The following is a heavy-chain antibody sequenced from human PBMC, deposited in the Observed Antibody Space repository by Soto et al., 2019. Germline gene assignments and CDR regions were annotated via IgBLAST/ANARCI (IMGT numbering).Heavy chain of an antibody. J-gene: IGHJ2*01. CDR3: ARGSEGPHGPCCGDCYPYWYFDL. D-gene: IGHD2-21*02. Sequence: EVQLVESGGGLVKPGGSLRLSCAASGFTFSSYSMNWVRQAPGKGLEWVSSISSSTNYIYYADSVKGRFTISRDNAKNSLYLQMNSLGAEDTAVYYCARGSEGPHGPCCGDCYPYWYFDLWGRGTLVTVSS. CDR1: GFTFSSYS. CDR2: ISSSTNYI. V-gene: IGHV3-21*01.